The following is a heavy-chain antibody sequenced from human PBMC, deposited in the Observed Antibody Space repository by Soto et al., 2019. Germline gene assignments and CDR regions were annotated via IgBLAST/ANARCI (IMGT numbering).Heavy chain of an antibody. J-gene: IGHJ4*01. V-gene: IGHV1-18*01. CDR3: ARDIFDIVVVVADY. D-gene: IGHD2-15*01. CDR1: GYTFTSYG. CDR2: ISSYNGNT. Sequence: QVQLVQSGAEVKKPGASVKVSCKASGYTFTSYGISWVRQAPGQGLEWMGWISSYNGNTNYAQKLQGRVTMTTDTSTSTAYMALSSLRSADTAVYYCARDIFDIVVVVADYWGHGTLVTVSS.